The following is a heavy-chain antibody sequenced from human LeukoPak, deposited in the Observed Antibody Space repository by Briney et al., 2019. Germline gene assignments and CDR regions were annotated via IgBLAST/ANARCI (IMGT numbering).Heavy chain of an antibody. J-gene: IGHJ4*02. V-gene: IGHV4-34*01. CDR3: ARGLRSSSWDYLDY. CDR1: GGSFSGYY. D-gene: IGHD6-13*01. Sequence: SETLSLTCAVYGGSFSGYYWSWICQPPGRGLEWIGEINHSGSTKHNPSLKSRVTISVDTSKNQFFLKLSSVTAADTAVYYCARGLRSSSWDYLDYWGQGTLVTVSS. CDR2: INHSGST.